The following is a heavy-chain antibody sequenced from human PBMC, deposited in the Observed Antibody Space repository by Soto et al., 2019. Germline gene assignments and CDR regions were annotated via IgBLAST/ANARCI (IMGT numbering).Heavy chain of an antibody. D-gene: IGHD2-8*01. CDR3: ARGRSVVLMVYARGPWLP. Sequence: SETLSLTCSVYGGSFSGYYWSWSRQPPGKGLEWIGEINHSGSTNYNPSLKSRVTISVDTSKNQFSLKLSSVTAADTAVYYCARGRSVVLMVYARGPWLPWGQGTLVTVSS. CDR1: GGSFSGYY. V-gene: IGHV4-34*01. J-gene: IGHJ5*02. CDR2: INHSGST.